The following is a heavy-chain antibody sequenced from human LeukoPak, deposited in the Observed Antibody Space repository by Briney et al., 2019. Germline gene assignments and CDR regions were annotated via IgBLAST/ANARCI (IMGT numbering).Heavy chain of an antibody. D-gene: IGHD2/OR15-2a*01. CDR3: ARRYYFNLGSFPFDF. J-gene: IGHJ4*02. V-gene: IGHV4-34*01. Sequence: SETLSLTCAVSGGPFSGYFWSWIRQSSGKGLEWIGEIHNSGTTNYNPSLNSRVTISEDTSKNQFYLNLSSATAADTAVYYCARRYYFNLGSFPFDFWGQGTLVTVSS. CDR1: GGPFSGYF. CDR2: IHNSGTT.